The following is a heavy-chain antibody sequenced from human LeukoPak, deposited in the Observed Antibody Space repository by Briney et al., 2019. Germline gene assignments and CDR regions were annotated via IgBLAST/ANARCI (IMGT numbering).Heavy chain of an antibody. CDR1: GFTSADYS. CDR2: ISSSSRHR. D-gene: IGHD4-17*01. CDR3: VRDFNTVTTAYLQH. J-gene: IGHJ1*01. Sequence: GRSLRLSCKASGFTSADYSISWVRQAPGKGLEWVSSISSSSRHRYYADSVKGRFTISRDDAKNSVYLQMNSLRAEETAVYYCVRDFNTVTTAYLQHWGQGTLVTVSS. V-gene: IGHV3-21*01.